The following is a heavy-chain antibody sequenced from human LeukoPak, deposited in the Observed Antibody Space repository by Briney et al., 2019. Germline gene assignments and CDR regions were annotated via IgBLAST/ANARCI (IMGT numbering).Heavy chain of an antibody. J-gene: IGHJ4*02. CDR3: AKDSTYYYDISGYCDY. CDR2: ISGSGGGT. CDR1: GFTFSSYA. Sequence: GGSLRLSCAASGFTFSSYAMSWVRQAPGKGLEWVSAISGSGGGTYYADSVKGRFTISRDNSKNTVYLQMNSLRAEDTAVYYCAKDSTYYYDISGYCDYWGQGTLVTVSS. V-gene: IGHV3-23*01. D-gene: IGHD3-22*01.